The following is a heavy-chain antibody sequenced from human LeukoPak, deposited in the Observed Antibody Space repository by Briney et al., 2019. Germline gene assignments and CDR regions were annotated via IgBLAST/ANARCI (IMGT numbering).Heavy chain of an antibody. CDR3: ASAFTYVRLGDH. V-gene: IGHV3-74*01. J-gene: IGHJ4*02. Sequence: GGSLRLSCVVSGLSFSEYWMHWVRQTPGKGLVWVARSNLHGTTVDYADSVKGRFTISRDNANNTLFLQMNSLRAEDTTVYYCASAFTYVRLGDHWGQGTLVTVSS. D-gene: IGHD3-16*01. CDR2: SNLHGTTV. CDR1: GLSFSEYW.